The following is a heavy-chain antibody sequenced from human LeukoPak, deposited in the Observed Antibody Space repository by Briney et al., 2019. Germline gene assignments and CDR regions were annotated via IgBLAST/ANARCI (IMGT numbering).Heavy chain of an antibody. CDR3: ARGYPAYDILTGYLDSNWFDP. J-gene: IGHJ5*02. CDR1: GGTFSSYA. CDR2: IIPILGIA. Sequence: ASVKVSCKASGGTFSSYAISWVRQAPGQGLEWMGRIIPILGIANYAQKFQGRVTITADKSTSTAYMELSSLRSEDTAVYYCARGYPAYDILTGYLDSNWFDPWGQGTLVTVSS. V-gene: IGHV1-69*04. D-gene: IGHD3-9*01.